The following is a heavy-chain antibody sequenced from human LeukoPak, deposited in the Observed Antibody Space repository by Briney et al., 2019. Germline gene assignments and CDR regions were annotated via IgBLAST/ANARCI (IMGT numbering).Heavy chain of an antibody. V-gene: IGHV4-4*07. Sequence: SETLSLTCTVSGGSISTSYRSWIRQPAGEGLEWIGRIYASGSTNYTPSLKSRVTMSVDTSKKQFSLKLRSVTAADTAVYYCAREPHVEKSAFNIWGQGTMVTVSS. CDR3: AREPHVEKSAFNI. D-gene: IGHD1-14*01. J-gene: IGHJ3*02. CDR2: IYASGST. CDR1: GGSISTSY.